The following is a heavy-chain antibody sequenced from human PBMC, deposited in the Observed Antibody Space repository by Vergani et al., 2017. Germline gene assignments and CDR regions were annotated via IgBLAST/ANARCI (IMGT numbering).Heavy chain of an antibody. D-gene: IGHD2-2*01. CDR2: MNPNSGNT. CDR3: ARGWWGYCSSTSCYQFGY. Sequence: QVQLVQSGAEVKKPGASVKVSCKASGYTFTSYDINWVRQATGQGLEWMGWMNPNSGNTGYAQKFQGRVTMTRNTSISTAYMELSSLRSEDTAVYYCARGWWGYCSSTSCYQFGYWGQGSLVTVSS. V-gene: IGHV1-8*01. J-gene: IGHJ4*02. CDR1: GYTFTSYD.